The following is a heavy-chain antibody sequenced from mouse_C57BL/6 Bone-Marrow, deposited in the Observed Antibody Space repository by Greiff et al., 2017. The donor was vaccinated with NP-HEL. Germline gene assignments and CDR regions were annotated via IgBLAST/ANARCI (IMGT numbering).Heavy chain of an antibody. CDR2: ISSGSSTI. Sequence: EVKLMESGGGLVKPGGSLKLSCAASGFTFSDYGMHWVRQAPEKGLEWVAYISSGSSTIYYADTVKGRFTISRDNAKNTLFLQMTSLRSEDTAMYYCANSNFLAWFAYWGQGTLVTVSA. CDR1: GFTFSDYG. CDR3: ANSNFLAWFAY. D-gene: IGHD2-5*01. J-gene: IGHJ3*01. V-gene: IGHV5-17*01.